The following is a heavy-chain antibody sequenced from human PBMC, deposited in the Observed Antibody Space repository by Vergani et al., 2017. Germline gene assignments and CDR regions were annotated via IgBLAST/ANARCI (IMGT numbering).Heavy chain of an antibody. CDR1: GFTFSHYA. V-gene: IGHV3-23*01. Sequence: EVQLLASGGDLVQPGGSLRLSCVASGFTFSHYAMSWVRQAPGKGLEWVSTLSASDRRTHYADSVKGRFTISRDNSKNTLFLHMNSLRPEDTAVYYCAKVGRSEVAGTFGAFDIWGQGTMVTVSS. J-gene: IGHJ3*02. D-gene: IGHD6-19*01. CDR3: AKVGRSEVAGTFGAFDI. CDR2: LSASDRRT.